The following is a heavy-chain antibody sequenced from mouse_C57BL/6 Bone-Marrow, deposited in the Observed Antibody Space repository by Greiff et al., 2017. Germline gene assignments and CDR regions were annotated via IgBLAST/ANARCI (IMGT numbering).Heavy chain of an antibody. CDR2: ISSGSSTI. J-gene: IGHJ3*01. CDR3: ASVAWFAY. Sequence: EVQVVESGGGLVKPGGSLKLSCAASGFTFSDYGMHWVRQVPEKGLEWVAYISSGSSTIYYADTVKGRFTISRDNAKNTLFLQMTSLRSEDTAMYYCASVAWFAYWGQGTLVTVSA. CDR1: GFTFSDYG. V-gene: IGHV5-17*01.